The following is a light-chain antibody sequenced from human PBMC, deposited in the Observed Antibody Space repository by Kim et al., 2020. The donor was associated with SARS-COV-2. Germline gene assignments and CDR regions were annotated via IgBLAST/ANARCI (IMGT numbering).Light chain of an antibody. V-gene: IGKV1-5*03. CDR3: PQYHSYPYT. CDR2: RAS. CDR1: QSISTW. Sequence: AAVGARVTFTSRASQSISTWVAWDQQRAGKAPNLLIYRASTLESGVPSRFSGSGSGTEFTLTISSLQPDDFATNYCPQYHSYPYTFGQGTKLEI. J-gene: IGKJ2*01.